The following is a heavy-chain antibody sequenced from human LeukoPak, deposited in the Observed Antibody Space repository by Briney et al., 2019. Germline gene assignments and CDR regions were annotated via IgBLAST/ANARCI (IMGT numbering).Heavy chain of an antibody. CDR2: ISSSGSTI. CDR1: GFTFSDYY. Sequence: PGGSLRLSCAASGFTFSDYYMSWIRQAPGKGLEWVSYISSSGSTIYYADSVKGRFTISRDNAKNSLYLQMNSLRAEDTAVYYWASNKEAAAMGAFDIWGQGTMVTVSS. CDR3: ASNKEAAAMGAFDI. V-gene: IGHV3-11*01. J-gene: IGHJ3*02. D-gene: IGHD2-2*01.